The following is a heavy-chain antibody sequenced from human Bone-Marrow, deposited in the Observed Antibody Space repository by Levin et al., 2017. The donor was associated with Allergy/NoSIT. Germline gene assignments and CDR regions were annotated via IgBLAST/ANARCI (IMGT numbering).Heavy chain of an antibody. V-gene: IGHV3-30-3*01. CDR1: GFTFSSYP. Sequence: PGGSLRLSCAASGFTFSSYPMHWVRQAPGKGLEWVALISYDGSNIYYADSVKGRFTISRDNSKNTLFLQMNSLGADDTAVYYCARDRGYGGYDLSGDWGQGTLVTVSS. D-gene: IGHD5-12*01. CDR3: ARDRGYGGYDLSGD. CDR2: ISYDGSNI. J-gene: IGHJ4*02.